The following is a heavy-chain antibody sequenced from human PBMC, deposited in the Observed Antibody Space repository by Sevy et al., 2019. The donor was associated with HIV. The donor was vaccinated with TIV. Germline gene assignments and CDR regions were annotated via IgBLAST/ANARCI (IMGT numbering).Heavy chain of an antibody. D-gene: IGHD6-19*01. CDR3: AKVGVKAVAGTDWYFDL. J-gene: IGHJ2*01. Sequence: GGSLRLSCAASGFTFSSYAMSWVRQAPGKGLEWVSAISGSGGSTYYADSVKGRFTISRDNSKNTLYLQMNSLRAEDTAVYYCAKVGVKAVAGTDWYFDLWGRGTLVTVSS. CDR2: ISGSGGST. V-gene: IGHV3-23*01. CDR1: GFTFSSYA.